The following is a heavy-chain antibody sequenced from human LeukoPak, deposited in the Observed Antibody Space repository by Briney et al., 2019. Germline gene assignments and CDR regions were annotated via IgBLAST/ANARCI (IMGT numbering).Heavy chain of an antibody. CDR1: GGSISSYY. J-gene: IGHJ5*02. Sequence: SETLSLTCTVSGGSISSYYWSWIRQPAGKGLEWIGRIYTSGSTNYSPSLKSRVTMSVDTSKNQFSLKLSSVTAADTAVYYCARGGAAGNWFDPWGQGTLVTVSS. V-gene: IGHV4-4*07. CDR3: ARGGAAGNWFDP. CDR2: IYTSGST. D-gene: IGHD6-13*01.